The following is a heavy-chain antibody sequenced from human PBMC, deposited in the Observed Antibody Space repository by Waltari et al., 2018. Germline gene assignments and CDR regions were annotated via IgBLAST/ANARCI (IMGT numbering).Heavy chain of an antibody. V-gene: IGHV4-34*01. Sequence: QVQLQQWGAGLLKPSETLSLTCAVYGGSFSGYYWSWIRQPPGKGREWIGEINHSGSTNYNPSLKSRVTISVDTSKNQFSLKLSSVTDADTAVYYCARLAPIIASIAVAGTGGSLADYWGQGTLVTVSS. J-gene: IGHJ4*02. CDR3: ARLAPIIASIAVAGTGGSLADY. CDR2: INHSGST. CDR1: GGSFSGYY. D-gene: IGHD6-19*01.